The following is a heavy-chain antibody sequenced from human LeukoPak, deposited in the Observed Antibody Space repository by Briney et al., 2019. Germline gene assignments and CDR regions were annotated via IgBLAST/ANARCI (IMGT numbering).Heavy chain of an antibody. CDR3: AREGVTNAFDI. J-gene: IGHJ3*02. Sequence: GGSLRLSCAASGFTVSSNYMSWVRQAPGKGPEWVSVIYSGGSTYYADSVKGRFTISRDNSKNTLYLQMNSLRAEDTAVYYCAREGVTNAFDIWGQGTMVTVSS. V-gene: IGHV3-66*01. CDR2: IYSGGST. D-gene: IGHD3-10*01. CDR1: GFTVSSNY.